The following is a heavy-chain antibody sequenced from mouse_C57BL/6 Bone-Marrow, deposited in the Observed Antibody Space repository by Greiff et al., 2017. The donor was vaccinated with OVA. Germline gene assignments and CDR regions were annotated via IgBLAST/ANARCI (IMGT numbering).Heavy chain of an antibody. CDR2: IDPENGAT. D-gene: IGHD4-1*01. V-gene: IGHV14-4*01. J-gene: IGHJ4*01. Sequence: EVQLQESGAELVRPGASVKLSCTASGFNIKDDYMHWVKQRPEQGLEWIGWIDPENGATEYASKFQGKATITADTSSNTAYLQISSLTSEDTAVYYCTSNWYYAMDYWGQGTSVTVSS. CDR1: GFNIKDDY. CDR3: TSNWYYAMDY.